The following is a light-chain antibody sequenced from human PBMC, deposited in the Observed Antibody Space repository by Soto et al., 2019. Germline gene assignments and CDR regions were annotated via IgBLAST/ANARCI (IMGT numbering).Light chain of an antibody. Sequence: QSALTQPPSASGSPGQSVTISCTGTSNDVGGYNYVSWYQQHPGKAPKLMIYEVNKRPSGVPDRFSGSKSGNTASLTVSGPQAEDEAGQSWRSKGGTNTPIIGGGTQLPGL. V-gene: IGLV2-8*01. J-gene: IGLJ2*01. CDR2: EVN. CDR3: RSKGGTNTPI. CDR1: SNDVGGYNY.